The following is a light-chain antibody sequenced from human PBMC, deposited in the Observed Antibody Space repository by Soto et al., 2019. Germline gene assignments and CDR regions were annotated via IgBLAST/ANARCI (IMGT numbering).Light chain of an antibody. CDR1: QGVSDW. CDR2: GSS. V-gene: IGKV1-12*01. J-gene: IGKJ1*01. Sequence: DIQMTQSPSSVSASVGDSVTITCRASQGVSDWVAWYQQKPGEAPKLLMYGSSSLLSGVPSRFSGTRSGTDFTLTTSSVQPEDFATYYCQQDNSYPWTFGQGTKVEIE. CDR3: QQDNSYPWT.